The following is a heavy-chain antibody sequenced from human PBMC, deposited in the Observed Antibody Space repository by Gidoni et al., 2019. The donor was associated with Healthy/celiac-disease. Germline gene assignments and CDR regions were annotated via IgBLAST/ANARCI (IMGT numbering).Heavy chain of an antibody. CDR3: ARGPGYCSGGSCYSGGYYGMDV. CDR2: IYSGGST. D-gene: IGHD2-15*01. Sequence: EVQLVETGGGLIQPGGSLRLSCAASGFTVSSNYMRWVRQAPGKGLEWVSVIYSGGSTYYADSVKSRFTISRDNSKNTLYLQMNSLRAEDTAVYYCARGPGYCSGGSCYSGGYYGMDVWGQGTTVTVSS. CDR1: GFTVSSNY. J-gene: IGHJ6*02. V-gene: IGHV3-53*02.